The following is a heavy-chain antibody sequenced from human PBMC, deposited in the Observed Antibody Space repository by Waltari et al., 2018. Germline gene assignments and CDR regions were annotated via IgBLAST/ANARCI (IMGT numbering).Heavy chain of an antibody. V-gene: IGHV3-21*06. CDR1: GFPFPSYT. J-gene: IGHJ4*02. Sequence: DVQLVESGGGLVKPGGSLRLSCEASGFPFPSYTMNWVRQAPGKGLEWVSSISSSGYGIYYADSLRGRFTISRDNAKNSVSLQMDSLRAEDTAIYYCVRGGGDHFWDYWGQGTLVTVSS. CDR2: ISSSGYGI. CDR3: VRGGGDHFWDY. D-gene: IGHD3-10*01.